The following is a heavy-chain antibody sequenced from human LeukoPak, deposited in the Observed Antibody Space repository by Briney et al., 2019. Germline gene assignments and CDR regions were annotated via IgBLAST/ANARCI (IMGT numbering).Heavy chain of an antibody. CDR1: GGTFSSYA. J-gene: IGHJ6*03. Sequence: GASVKVSCKASGGTFSSYAISWVRQAPGQGLEWMGGIIPIFGTANYAQKFQGRVTITADKSTSTAYMELSSLRSEDTAVYYCARDSVKLELGYYYYYMDVWGKGTTVAVSS. CDR3: ARDSVKLELGYYYYYMDV. V-gene: IGHV1-69*06. CDR2: IIPIFGTA. D-gene: IGHD1-7*01.